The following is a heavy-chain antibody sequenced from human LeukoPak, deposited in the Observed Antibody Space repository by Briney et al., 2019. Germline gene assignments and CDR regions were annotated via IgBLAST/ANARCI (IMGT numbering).Heavy chain of an antibody. Sequence: PGGSLRLSCAASGFTFSSYAMSWVRQAPGKGLEWVSAISGSGGSTYYADSVKGRFTISRDNSKNTLYLQMNSLRAEDTAVYYCAKAIGVVVPAAKYYFDYWGQGTLVTVSS. CDR1: GFTFSSYA. CDR2: ISGSGGST. CDR3: AKAIGVVVPAAKYYFDY. D-gene: IGHD2-2*01. V-gene: IGHV3-23*01. J-gene: IGHJ4*02.